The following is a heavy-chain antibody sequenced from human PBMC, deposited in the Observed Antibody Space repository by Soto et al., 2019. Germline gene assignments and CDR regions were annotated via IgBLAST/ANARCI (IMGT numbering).Heavy chain of an antibody. CDR3: ARHFDVDPSLDEYYFDL. J-gene: IGHJ2*01. Sequence: QVQLQESGPGLVKPSETLSLTCTVSGVSITPYFWSWIRQPAGKAPEWVGHIYASGRTTYNPSLKSRVPMFVSQTKVSLRITYVTAADTAVYYCARHFDVDPSLDEYYFDLWGRGALVTVSS. CDR2: IYASGRT. D-gene: IGHD3-9*01. V-gene: IGHV4-4*07. CDR1: GVSITPYF.